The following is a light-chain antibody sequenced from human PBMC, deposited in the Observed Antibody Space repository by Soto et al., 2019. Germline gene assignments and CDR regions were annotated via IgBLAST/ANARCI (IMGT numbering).Light chain of an antibody. V-gene: IGKV3-20*01. J-gene: IGKJ4*01. Sequence: EIVLTQSPGTLSLSAGERATLSCRASQSVSISSLAWYQQKPGQAPRLLIYDASSSATGIPERFSGSGSGTDFTLTITRLEPEDFAVYYCQHYGSSPLTFGGGTKVDIK. CDR3: QHYGSSPLT. CDR2: DAS. CDR1: QSVSISS.